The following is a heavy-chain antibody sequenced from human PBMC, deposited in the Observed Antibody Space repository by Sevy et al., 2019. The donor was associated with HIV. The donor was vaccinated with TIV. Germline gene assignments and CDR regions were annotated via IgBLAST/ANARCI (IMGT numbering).Heavy chain of an antibody. CDR2: IQYDGSNK. CDR1: GFSFSSYG. Sequence: GGSLRLSCAASGFSFSSYGMHWVRQAPGKGLEWMSYIQYDGSNKDYADSVKGRFTISRHNSKNTLYLQMNSLRVEDTAVFYCGKEGGGEGGDHWGQGTLVTVS. D-gene: IGHD2-21*01. J-gene: IGHJ4*02. V-gene: IGHV3-30*02. CDR3: GKEGGGEGGDH.